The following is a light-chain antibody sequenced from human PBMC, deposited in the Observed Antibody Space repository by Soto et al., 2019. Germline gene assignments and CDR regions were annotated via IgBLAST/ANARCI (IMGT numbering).Light chain of an antibody. Sequence: DIQMTQSPSSLSASVGDRVTITCRASQGILDYVAWFQQKPGKAPRLLIFAASTLHSGVPSRFSGSGAGTDSTLTISSLQPEDAATYYCQKYNTAPQTFGQGTTVEIK. CDR3: QKYNTAPQT. CDR1: QGILDY. V-gene: IGKV1-27*01. J-gene: IGKJ1*01. CDR2: AAS.